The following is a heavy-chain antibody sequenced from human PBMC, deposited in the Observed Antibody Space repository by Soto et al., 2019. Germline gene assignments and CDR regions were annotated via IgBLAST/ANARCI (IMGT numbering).Heavy chain of an antibody. CDR1: GDSLSRGGYY. V-gene: IGHV4-31*03. J-gene: IGHJ4*02. Sequence: QVQLQESGPGLVKPSQTLSLTCTVSGDSLSRGGYYWSWIRQHPGKGLEWIGYIYFSGSAYYNPSLKSRVTMSIDMSKNQFSLRLTSLTAADTAVYYCAKSSVRGIKHSWGQGTLAIVSS. CDR2: IYFSGSA. CDR3: AKSSVRGIKHS. D-gene: IGHD3-10*01.